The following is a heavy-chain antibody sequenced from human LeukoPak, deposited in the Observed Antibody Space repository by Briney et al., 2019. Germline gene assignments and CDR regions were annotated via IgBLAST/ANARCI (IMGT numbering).Heavy chain of an antibody. CDR2: ISRNGGST. CDR3: VKDLRSDFMGVLSRYLSY. D-gene: IGHD2/OR15-2a*01. Sequence: GGSLRLSCSASGFTLSSFAMHWVRQAPGKGLEYVAAISRNGGSTYYADSVKGRLTISRDNSKSTLYLQMSSLRAEDTAVYLCVKDLRSDFMGVLSRYLSYWGQGTLVTVSS. J-gene: IGHJ4*02. CDR1: GFTLSSFA. V-gene: IGHV3-64D*09.